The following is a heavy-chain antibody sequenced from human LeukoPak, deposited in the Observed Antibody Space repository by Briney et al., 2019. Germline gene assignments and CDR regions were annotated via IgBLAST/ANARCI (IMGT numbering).Heavy chain of an antibody. Sequence: GGSLRLSCAASGLTVNNNYMNWVRQAPGKGLEWVSALYIGGNTYYADTVRGRFTISRDNSKNTLYLQMNSLRAEDTAIYYCMTAAGYNFGQYWGQGTLVTVSS. J-gene: IGHJ4*02. V-gene: IGHV3-53*01. CDR3: MTAAGYNFGQY. D-gene: IGHD5-18*01. CDR1: GLTVNNNY. CDR2: LYIGGNT.